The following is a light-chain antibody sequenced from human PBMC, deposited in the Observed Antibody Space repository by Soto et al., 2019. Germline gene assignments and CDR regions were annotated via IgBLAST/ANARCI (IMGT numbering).Light chain of an antibody. Sequence: EIALTQSPGTLSLYPGARAALSCRASQSVSSSYLAWYQQKPGQPPRLLIYGASSRATGIPDRFSGSGSGTDFTLTISRLEPEDFAVFYCQHYDSLPITFGQGTLLEIK. CDR2: GAS. V-gene: IGKV3-20*01. CDR3: QHYDSLPIT. CDR1: QSVSSSY. J-gene: IGKJ5*01.